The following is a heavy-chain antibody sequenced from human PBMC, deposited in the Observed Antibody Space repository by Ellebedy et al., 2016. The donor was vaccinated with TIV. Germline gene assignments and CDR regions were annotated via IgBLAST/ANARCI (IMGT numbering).Heavy chain of an antibody. J-gene: IGHJ4*02. D-gene: IGHD5-24*01. CDR2: ISGNGGST. Sequence: GESLKISCAASGFTFSSCAMSWVRQAPGKGLEWVSSISGNGGSTIYADSVKGRFTISRDNAKNSVYLQMKSLRAEETAVYFCARDMGRWLQFLGFWGQGTQVTVSS. V-gene: IGHV3-23*01. CDR3: ARDMGRWLQFLGF. CDR1: GFTFSSCA.